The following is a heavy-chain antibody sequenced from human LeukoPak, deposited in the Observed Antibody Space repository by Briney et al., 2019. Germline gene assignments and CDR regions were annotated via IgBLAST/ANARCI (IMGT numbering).Heavy chain of an antibody. CDR2: IRSKAYGGTT. J-gene: IGHJ6*02. D-gene: IGHD2-2*01. CDR3: TRLHTDIVVVPAAAYDYYCYYGMDV. Sequence: GGSLRLSCAASGFTFSSYSMNWVRQAPGKGLEWVGFIRSKAYGGTTEYAASVKGRFTISRDDSKSIAYLQMNSLKTEDTAVYYCTRLHTDIVVVPAAAYDYYCYYGMDVWGQGTTVTVSS. V-gene: IGHV3-49*04. CDR1: GFTFSSYS.